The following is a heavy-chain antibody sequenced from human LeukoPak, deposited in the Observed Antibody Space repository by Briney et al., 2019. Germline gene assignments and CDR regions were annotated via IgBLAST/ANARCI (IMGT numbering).Heavy chain of an antibody. J-gene: IGHJ5*02. D-gene: IGHD6-13*01. CDR3: ARGRQQPPTYPHNWFDP. Sequence: SETLSLTCTVSGGSISSRPYYWGWIRQPPGKGLEWIGSIYHSGSSYYNPSLKSRVTISVDTSKNQFSLKLSSVTAADTAVYYCARGRQQPPTYPHNWFDPWGQGTLVTVSS. V-gene: IGHV4-39*07. CDR1: GGSISSRPYY. CDR2: IYHSGSS.